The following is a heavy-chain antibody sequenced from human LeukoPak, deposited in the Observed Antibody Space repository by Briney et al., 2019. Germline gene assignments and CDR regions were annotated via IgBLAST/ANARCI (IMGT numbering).Heavy chain of an antibody. CDR1: GGSISNFY. V-gene: IGHV4-59*01. D-gene: IGHD3-22*01. Sequence: SETLSLTCTVSGGSISNFYWSWIRQPPGKGLEWIGYIHNSGSTKYNPSLKSRVTISVVTTKNQFSLKVSSVTAADTAVYYCASSPYYDSSGINFDYWGQGTLVTVSS. J-gene: IGHJ4*02. CDR3: ASSPYYDSSGINFDY. CDR2: IHNSGST.